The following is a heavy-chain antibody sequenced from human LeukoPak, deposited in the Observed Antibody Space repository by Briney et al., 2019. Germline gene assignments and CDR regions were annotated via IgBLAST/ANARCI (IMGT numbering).Heavy chain of an antibody. CDR3: VRDSSSGWYSSYYHFMDV. J-gene: IGHJ6*03. CDR2: ISAYNGNT. CDR1: GYTFTSYG. Sequence: ASVKASCKASGYTFTSYGFSWVRQAPGQGPEWMGWISAYNGNTNYAQKFQGRVTMTTDTSTTTAYMELRSLRSDDTAVYYCVRDSSSGWYSSYYHFMDVWGKGTTVTISS. D-gene: IGHD6-19*01. V-gene: IGHV1-18*01.